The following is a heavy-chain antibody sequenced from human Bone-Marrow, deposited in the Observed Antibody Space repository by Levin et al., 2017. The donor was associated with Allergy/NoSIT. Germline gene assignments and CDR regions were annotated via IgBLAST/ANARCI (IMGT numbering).Heavy chain of an antibody. CDR2: ISPDGSGT. J-gene: IGHJ4*02. CDR1: GFTFRTYW. V-gene: IGHV3-74*01. Sequence: GGSLRLSCAVSGFTFRTYWMHWVRQAPGKGLVWVSRISPDGSGTNYADSVKGRFTISRDNAENTLYLQMNSLTAEDAAVYYCTRDEVLGSGSCARWGQGTLVTVSS. CDR3: TRDEVLGSGSCAR. D-gene: IGHD3-10*01.